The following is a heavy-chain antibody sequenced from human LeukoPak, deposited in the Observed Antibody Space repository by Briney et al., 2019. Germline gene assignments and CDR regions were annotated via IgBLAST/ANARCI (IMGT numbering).Heavy chain of an antibody. CDR2: INPNSGGT. J-gene: IGHJ4*02. Sequence: GASVKVSCKASGYTFTDYYMHWVRLAPGQGLEWMGWINPNSGGTNYVQKFQGWVTMTRDTSINTAYMELSRLTSDDTAVYYCARANFLYCSSTSCLFDYWGQGTLTTVSS. CDR3: ARANFLYCSSTSCLFDY. CDR1: GYTFTDYY. D-gene: IGHD2-2*01. V-gene: IGHV1-2*04.